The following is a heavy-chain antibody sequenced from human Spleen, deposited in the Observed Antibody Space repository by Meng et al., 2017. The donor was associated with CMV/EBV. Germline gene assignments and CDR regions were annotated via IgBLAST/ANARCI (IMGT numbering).Heavy chain of an antibody. CDR1: GFTFSNYW. V-gene: IGHV3-7*01. J-gene: IGHJ6*02. CDR2: IKQDGSEK. CDR3: GRDMDV. Sequence: GESLKISCAVSGFTFSNYWMSWVRQAPGKGLEWVANIKQDGSEKYYVDSVEGRFTISRDNAKNSMYLQMNSLRADDTAVYYCGRDMDVWGQGTTVTVSS.